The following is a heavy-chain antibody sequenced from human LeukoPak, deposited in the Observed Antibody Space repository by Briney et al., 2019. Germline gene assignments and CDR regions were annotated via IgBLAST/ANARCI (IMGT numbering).Heavy chain of an antibody. Sequence: PSQTLSLTCTVSGGSISSGDYYWSWIRQPPGKGLEWIGYIYYSGGTYYNPSLKSRVTISVDTSKNQFSLKLSSVTAADTAVYYCARGHPPYYYDSSGYSPPPPDYWGQGTLVTVSS. CDR3: ARGHPPYYYDSSGYSPPPPDY. CDR2: IYYSGGT. V-gene: IGHV4-30-4*01. J-gene: IGHJ4*02. D-gene: IGHD3-22*01. CDR1: GGSISSGDYY.